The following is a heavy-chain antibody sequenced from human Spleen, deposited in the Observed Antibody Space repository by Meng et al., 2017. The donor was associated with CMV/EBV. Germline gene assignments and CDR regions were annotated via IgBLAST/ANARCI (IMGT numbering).Heavy chain of an antibody. V-gene: IGHV4-59*12. J-gene: IGHJ4*02. CDR2: VYHTGST. Sequence: GSLRLSCTVSGDSISTYFWSWIRQTPGKGLEWIGCVYHTGSTKYNPSLKSRVTISVDTSKNQFSLKLSSVTAADTAVYYCARAAGYYYGSGSYYTLPTFDYWGQGTLVTVSS. CDR3: ARAAGYYYGSGSYYTLPTFDY. CDR1: GDSISTYF. D-gene: IGHD3-10*01.